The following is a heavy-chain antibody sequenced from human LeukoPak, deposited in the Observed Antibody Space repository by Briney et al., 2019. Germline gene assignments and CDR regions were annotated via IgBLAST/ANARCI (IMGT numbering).Heavy chain of an antibody. CDR1: GGSISSSNW. D-gene: IGHD3-16*01. CDR2: IYHAGNT. CDR3: ATEAYYDMSGPHFDY. J-gene: IGHJ4*02. Sequence: PSGTLSLTCAVSGGSISSSNWWTWVRQPPGKGLEWIGEIYHAGNTNYNPSLKSRVTISVNKSKNQFSLKLTSVTAADTAVYYCATEAYYDMSGPHFDYWGQGTLVTVSS. V-gene: IGHV4-4*02.